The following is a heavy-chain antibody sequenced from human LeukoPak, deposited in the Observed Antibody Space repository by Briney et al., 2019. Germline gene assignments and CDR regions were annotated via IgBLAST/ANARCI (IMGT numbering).Heavy chain of an antibody. D-gene: IGHD3-9*01. CDR2: IHPYGFT. CDR1: GGSFSNYY. J-gene: IGHJ5*02. CDR3: SRGSDESKTGDT. Sequence: PSETLSLTCALYGGSFSNYYWSWIRQPPGKRLEWIGEIHPYGFTNFNPSLNSRVSISVDTSKNQFSLKLTSVTAADTAVYYCSRGSDESKTGDTWGQGSLVTVSS. V-gene: IGHV4-34*01.